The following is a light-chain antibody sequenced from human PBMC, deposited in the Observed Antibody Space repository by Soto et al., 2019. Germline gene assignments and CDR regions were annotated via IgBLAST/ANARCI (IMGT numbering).Light chain of an antibody. J-gene: IGKJ5*01. CDR2: AAS. CDR1: QDISTW. Sequence: DIQMTQSLSSVSASVGDRVTITCRASQDISTWLAWYQQKPGKAPKLLIYAASNLQSGVPSRFSGSGSGTDFTRTISSLEQSEFATYYGQQANSFSSTLGRGTRLEIK. V-gene: IGKV1D-12*01. CDR3: QQANSFSST.